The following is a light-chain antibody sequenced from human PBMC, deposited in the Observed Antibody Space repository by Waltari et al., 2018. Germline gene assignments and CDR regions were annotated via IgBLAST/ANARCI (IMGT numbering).Light chain of an antibody. CDR2: GIT. Sequence: QSVLTQPPSVSGAPGQRVTISCTGSSSSIGAGYDVNWYQQLPGTAPKLLIYGITNRPAGVPDRFSGSKSGTSASLAITGLQAEDEADYYCQSYDSSLSGSVFGGGTILTVL. J-gene: IGLJ2*01. CDR3: QSYDSSLSGSV. CDR1: SSSIGAGYD. V-gene: IGLV1-40*01.